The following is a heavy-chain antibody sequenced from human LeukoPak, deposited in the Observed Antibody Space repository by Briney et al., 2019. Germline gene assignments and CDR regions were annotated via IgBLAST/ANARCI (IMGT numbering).Heavy chain of an antibody. V-gene: IGHV4-34*01. CDR1: GGSFSGYY. Sequence: SETLSLTCAVYGGSFSGYYWSWIRQPPGKGLEWIGEINHSGSTNYNPSLKSRVTTSVDTSKNQFSLKLSSVTAADTAVYYCARGRINWFDPWGQGTLVTVSS. CDR2: INHSGST. J-gene: IGHJ5*02. CDR3: ARGRINWFDP. D-gene: IGHD2/OR15-2a*01.